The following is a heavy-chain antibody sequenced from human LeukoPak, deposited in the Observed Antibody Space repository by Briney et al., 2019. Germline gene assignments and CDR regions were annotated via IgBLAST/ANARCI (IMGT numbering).Heavy chain of an antibody. D-gene: IGHD4-23*01. CDR3: ARDRGVYGGNSYRFDY. J-gene: IGHJ4*02. V-gene: IGHV3-48*03. CDR1: GFTFSSYE. CDR2: ISSSGSDI. Sequence: GGSLRLSCAASGFTFSSYEMNWVRQAPGKGLEWVSYISSSGSDIYYADSVKGRFTISRDNAKKSLYLQMNSLRVEDTAPYYCARDRGVYGGNSYRFDYWGQGTLVTVSS.